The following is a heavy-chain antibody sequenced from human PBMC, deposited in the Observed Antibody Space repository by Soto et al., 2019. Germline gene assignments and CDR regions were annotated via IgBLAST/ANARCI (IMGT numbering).Heavy chain of an antibody. V-gene: IGHV4-31*03. J-gene: IGHJ4*02. Sequence: PSETLSLTCTVSGGSISSGGYYWSWIRQHPGKGLEWIGYIYYSGSTYYNPSLKSRVTISVDTSKNQFSLKLSSVTAADTAVYYCARDRRDYGGNSLVYYFDYWGQGTLVTVSS. D-gene: IGHD4-17*01. CDR2: IYYSGST. CDR1: GGSISSGGYY. CDR3: ARDRRDYGGNSLVYYFDY.